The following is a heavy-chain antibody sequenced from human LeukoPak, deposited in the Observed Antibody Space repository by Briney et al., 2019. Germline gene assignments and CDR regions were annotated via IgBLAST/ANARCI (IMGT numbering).Heavy chain of an antibody. CDR3: ARALRYGDFFY. V-gene: IGHV3-66*01. J-gene: IGHJ4*02. CDR1: GFTVSTNY. CDR2: IYSDGRT. D-gene: IGHD4-17*01. Sequence: GGSLRLSCAVSGFTVSTNYMSWVRQAPGKGLEWVSVIYSDGRTSYADSVRGRFTISRDNSKNTLYLQTSSLRAEDTAVYYCARALRYGDFFYWGQGTLVTVSS.